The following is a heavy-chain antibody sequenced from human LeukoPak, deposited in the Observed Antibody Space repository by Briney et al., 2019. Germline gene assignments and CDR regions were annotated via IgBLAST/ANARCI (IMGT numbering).Heavy chain of an antibody. CDR1: GFTFDDYA. CDR2: ISWNSGSI. Sequence: GGSLRLSCAASGFTFDDYAMRWVRQAPGKGLEWASGISWNSGSIAYADSVKGRFTISRDNAKNSLYLQMNSLRAEDTALYYCAKGGYYDSSGYYPPDYWGQGTLVTVSS. V-gene: IGHV3-9*01. D-gene: IGHD3-22*01. CDR3: AKGGYYDSSGYYPPDY. J-gene: IGHJ4*02.